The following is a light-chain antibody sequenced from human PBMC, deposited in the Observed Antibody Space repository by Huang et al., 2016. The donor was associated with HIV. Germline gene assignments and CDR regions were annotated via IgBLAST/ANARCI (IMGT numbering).Light chain of an antibody. CDR3: QVSYRTPWT. Sequence: DIQVTQSPSSLSASVGDRVTITCRASQNIRKFLNWYQQKPNEAPKVIISAASTLQSGVPSRFSCSGSGTDFTLSISSLRPEDLATYYCQVSYRTPWTFGQGTKVEI. J-gene: IGKJ1*01. V-gene: IGKV1-39*01. CDR2: AAS. CDR1: QNIRKF.